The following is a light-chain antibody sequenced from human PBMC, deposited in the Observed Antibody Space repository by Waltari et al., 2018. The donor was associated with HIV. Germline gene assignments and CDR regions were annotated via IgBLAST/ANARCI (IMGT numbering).Light chain of an antibody. Sequence: DIQITQSPSTLSASVGDRVPITCRASQSVTSWLAWYQQKPGKAPKLLIYKASTLESGVPSRFSGSGSGTEFTLTISSLQPDDFATYYCQQYHSYSKTFGQGTKLEIK. CDR1: QSVTSW. CDR2: KAS. CDR3: QQYHSYSKT. J-gene: IGKJ2*01. V-gene: IGKV1-5*03.